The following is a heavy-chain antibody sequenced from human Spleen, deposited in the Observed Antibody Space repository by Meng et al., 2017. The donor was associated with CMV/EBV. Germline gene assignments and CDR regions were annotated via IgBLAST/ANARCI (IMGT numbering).Heavy chain of an antibody. J-gene: IGHJ4*02. CDR1: GFTFSNAW. CDR3: TTMQGLWPPSYY. D-gene: IGHD6-25*01. CDR2: IKSKTDGGTT. V-gene: IGHV3-15*01. Sequence: LSLTCAASGFTFSNAWMSWVRQAPGKGLEWVGRIKSKTDGGTTDYAAPVKGRFTISRDDSKNTLYLQMNSLKTEDTAVYYCTTMQGLWPPSYYWGQGTLVTVSS.